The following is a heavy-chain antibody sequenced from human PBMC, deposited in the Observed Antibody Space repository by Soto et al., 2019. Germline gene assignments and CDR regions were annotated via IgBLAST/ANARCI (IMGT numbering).Heavy chain of an antibody. CDR1: GFTFSSYG. CDR2: ISYDGSNK. V-gene: IGHV3-30*18. Sequence: PGGSLRLSCAASGFTFSSYGMHWVRQAPGKGLEWVAVISYDGSNKYYADSVKGRFTISRDNSKNTLYLQMNSLRAEDTAVYYCAKESDYWGQGTPVTVSS. CDR3: AKESDY. J-gene: IGHJ4*02.